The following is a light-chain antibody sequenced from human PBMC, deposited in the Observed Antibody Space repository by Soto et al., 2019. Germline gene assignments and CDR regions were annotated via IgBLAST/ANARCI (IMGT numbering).Light chain of an antibody. CDR3: QQSYSIPHT. V-gene: IGKV1-39*01. CDR1: QSISSY. J-gene: IGKJ2*01. CDR2: AAS. Sequence: DIPMTQSPSPLSASVGDRVIITCRASQSISSYLNWYQQKPGKAPKLLIYAASSLQSGVPSRFSGSGSGTDFTLSISSLQPEDFATYYCQQSYSIPHTFGQGTKLEIK.